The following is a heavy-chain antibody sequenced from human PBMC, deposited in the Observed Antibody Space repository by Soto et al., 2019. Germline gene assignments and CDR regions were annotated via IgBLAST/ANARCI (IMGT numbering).Heavy chain of an antibody. D-gene: IGHD3-10*01. Sequence: QEQLVESRGGVVQPGGSLRLSCAATGFSFSTYGMYWFRQAPGKGLEWVALIWHDGTIKYNEDSVRGRFTISRDNSKSTTYLQLNSLRAEDTAVYYCAREQQGIVYGASDVWGQGTMVIVSS. J-gene: IGHJ3*01. CDR3: AREQQGIVYGASDV. CDR2: IWHDGTIK. CDR1: GFSFSTYG. V-gene: IGHV3-33*01.